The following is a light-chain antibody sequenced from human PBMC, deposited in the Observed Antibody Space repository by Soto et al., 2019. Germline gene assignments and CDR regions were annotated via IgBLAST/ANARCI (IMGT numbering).Light chain of an antibody. V-gene: IGKV3-20*01. CDR2: SAS. CDR3: QQYGGSPPFT. Sequence: EIVLTQSPGTLSLSPGERATLSCRASQSVSNSHLAWYQQKPGQAPRLLIYSASSRATGIPDRFSGSGSGTDFTLNISRLEPEDFSVYFCQQYGGSPPFTFGQGTKLEIK. J-gene: IGKJ2*01. CDR1: QSVSNSH.